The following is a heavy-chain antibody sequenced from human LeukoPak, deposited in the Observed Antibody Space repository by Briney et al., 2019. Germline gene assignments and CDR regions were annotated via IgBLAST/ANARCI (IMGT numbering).Heavy chain of an antibody. J-gene: IGHJ4*02. Sequence: GGSLRLSCAASGLTFSSYSMNWVRQAPGKGLEWLSYISSGSSAIYYADSVKGRFTISRDNAKNSLYLQMNSLRVEDTAVYYCARGYDISDYWGLGTVVTVSS. V-gene: IGHV3-48*04. CDR1: GLTFSSYS. CDR2: ISSGSSAI. D-gene: IGHD3-9*01. CDR3: ARGYDISDY.